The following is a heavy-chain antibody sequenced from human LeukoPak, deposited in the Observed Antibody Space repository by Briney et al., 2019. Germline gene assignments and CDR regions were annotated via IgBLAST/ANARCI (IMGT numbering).Heavy chain of an antibody. CDR2: IGWNSGGI. J-gene: IGHJ4*02. D-gene: IGHD4-17*01. CDR1: GFTFDDYA. CDR3: AKDKDGDPYYFDY. Sequence: GRSLRLSCAASGFTFDDYAMHWVRQAPGKGLEWVSGIGWNSGGIVYADSVKGRFTISRDNAKNSLYLQMNSLRAEDTALYYCAKDKDGDPYYFDYWGQGTLVTVSS. V-gene: IGHV3-9*01.